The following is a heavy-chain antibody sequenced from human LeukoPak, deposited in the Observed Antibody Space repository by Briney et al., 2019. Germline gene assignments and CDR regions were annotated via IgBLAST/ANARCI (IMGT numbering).Heavy chain of an antibody. V-gene: IGHV4-59*12. D-gene: IGHD3-16*01. J-gene: IGHJ1*01. Sequence: SETLSLTCTVSGGSISSYYWSWIRQPPGKGLEWIGYIYYSGSTNYNPSLKSRVTISVDTSKNQFSLKLSSVTAADTAVYYCARVGALNPRPSQHWGQGTLVTVSS. CDR2: IYYSGST. CDR1: GGSISSYY. CDR3: ARVGALNPRPSQH.